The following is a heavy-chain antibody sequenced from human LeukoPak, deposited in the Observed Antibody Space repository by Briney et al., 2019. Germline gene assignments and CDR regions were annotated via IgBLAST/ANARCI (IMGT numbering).Heavy chain of an antibody. CDR2: IHYSGST. D-gene: IGHD3-16*01. V-gene: IGHV4-59*08. CDR1: GGSISSYY. J-gene: IGHJ4*02. CDR3: ARPSRWGYFDY. Sequence: SETLSLTCTVSGGSISSYYWSWIRQPPGKGLEWIGYIHYSGSTNYNPSLKSRVTISVDASKNQFSLKLSSVTAADTAVYYCARPSRWGYFDYWGQGTLVTVSS.